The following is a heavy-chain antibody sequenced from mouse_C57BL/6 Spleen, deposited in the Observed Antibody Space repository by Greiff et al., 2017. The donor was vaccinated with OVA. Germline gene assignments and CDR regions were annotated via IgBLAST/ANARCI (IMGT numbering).Heavy chain of an antibody. D-gene: IGHD1-1*01. J-gene: IGHJ2*01. V-gene: IGHV1-72*01. CDR1: GYTFTSYW. Sequence: VQLQQPGAELVKPGASVKLSCKASGYTFTSYWMHWVKQRPGRGLEWIGRIDPNSGGTKYNEKFKSKATLTVDKPSSTAYMQLSSLTSEDSAVYYCAKGGVITTVVADDYFDYWGQGTTLTVSS. CDR2: IDPNSGGT. CDR3: AKGGVITTVVADDYFDY.